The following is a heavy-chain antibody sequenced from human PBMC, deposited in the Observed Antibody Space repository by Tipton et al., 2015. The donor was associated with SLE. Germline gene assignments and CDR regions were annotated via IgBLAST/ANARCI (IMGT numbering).Heavy chain of an antibody. CDR1: GGSFSGYY. V-gene: IGHV4-34*01. D-gene: IGHD6-13*01. CDR2: INHSGNT. CDR3: ARGSSSSSWYPNWFDP. Sequence: TLSLTCAVYGGSFSGYYWSWIRQPPGKGLEWIGEINHSGNTNQNPSLKSRVTISVDTSKNQFSLKLSSVTAADTAVYYCARGSSSSSWYPNWFDPWGQGTLVTVSS. J-gene: IGHJ5*02.